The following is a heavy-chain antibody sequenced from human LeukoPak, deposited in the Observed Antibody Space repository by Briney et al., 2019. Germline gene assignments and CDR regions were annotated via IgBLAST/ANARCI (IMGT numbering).Heavy chain of an antibody. CDR3: ARGGYYGSGSFPDY. D-gene: IGHD3-10*01. J-gene: IGHJ4*02. CDR2: ISAYNGDT. V-gene: IGHV1-18*01. CDR1: GYSFASFG. Sequence: ASVKVSCKASGYSFASFGINWVRQAPGQGLEWMGWISAYNGDTNYAQNLQGRVTMTTDTSTSTAYMDLRSLRSDDTAVYYCARGGYYGSGSFPDYWGQRTLVTVSS.